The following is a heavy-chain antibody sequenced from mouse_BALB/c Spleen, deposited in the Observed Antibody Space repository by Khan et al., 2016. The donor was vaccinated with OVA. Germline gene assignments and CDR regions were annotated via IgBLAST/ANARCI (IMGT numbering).Heavy chain of an antibody. CDR1: GLNIKDTY. CDR3: ARMARK. V-gene: IGHV14-3*02. CDR2: IDPPNGNT. Sequence: IQLQQSGAEFMKSGATVKLSCTASGLNIKDTYMHWLKQWPEQGLKWIGWIDPPNGNTTYAPKFQGKATITSDTSANTAYLQLNSLTSEDTAVYYCARMARKWGQGTTLTVSS. J-gene: IGHJ2*01.